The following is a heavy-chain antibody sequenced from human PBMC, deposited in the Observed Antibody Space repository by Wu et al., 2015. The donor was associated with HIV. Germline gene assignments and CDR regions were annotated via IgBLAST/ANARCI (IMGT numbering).Heavy chain of an antibody. CDR2: ISAQNGNT. CDR3: ARGHYYDSSSSPMY. D-gene: IGHD3-22*01. CDR1: SYTFKNYG. J-gene: IGHJ4*02. Sequence: QAKLVQSGTEVKKPGASVKVSCKASSYTFKNYGIHWVRQAPGEGLEWMGWISAQNGNTKYAQKFQGRVSMTTETSATTAYMELRSLRSDDTAVYFCARGHYYDSSSSPMYWGPGTRVTVSS. V-gene: IGHV1-18*01.